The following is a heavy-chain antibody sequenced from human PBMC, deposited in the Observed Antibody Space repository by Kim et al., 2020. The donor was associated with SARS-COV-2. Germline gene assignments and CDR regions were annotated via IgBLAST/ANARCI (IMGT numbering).Heavy chain of an antibody. V-gene: IGHV3-9*01. D-gene: IGHD3-10*01. Sequence: GESLRLSCAASGFTFDDYAMHWVRQAPGKGLEWVSGISWNSGSIGYADSVKGRFTISRDNAKNSLYLQMNSLRAEDTALYYCAKDINYYGSGRYYYGMDVWGQGTTGTVSS. CDR3: AKDINYYGSGRYYYGMDV. CDR2: ISWNSGSI. CDR1: GFTFDDYA. J-gene: IGHJ6*02.